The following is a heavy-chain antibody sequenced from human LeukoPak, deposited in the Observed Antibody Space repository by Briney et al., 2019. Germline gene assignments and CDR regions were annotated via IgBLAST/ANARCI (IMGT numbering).Heavy chain of an antibody. D-gene: IGHD5-12*01. CDR3: ARDREGLGYD. CDR2: IYYSGST. Sequence: SETLSLTCTVSGGSISSSSYYWGWIRQPPGKGLEWIGSIYYSGSTYYNPSLKSRVTISVDTSKNQFSLKLSSVTAADTAVYYCARDREGLGYDWGQGTLVTVSS. CDR1: GGSISSSSYY. V-gene: IGHV4-39*07. J-gene: IGHJ4*02.